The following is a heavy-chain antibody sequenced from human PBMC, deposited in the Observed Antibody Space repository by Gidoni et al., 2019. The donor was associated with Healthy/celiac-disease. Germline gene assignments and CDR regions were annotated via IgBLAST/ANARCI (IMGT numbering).Heavy chain of an antibody. Sequence: EVQLVESGGGLLQPGGSLRLSRPASGFTLSINYMSWVRQAPGKGLEWVSVIYSGGSTYYADSVKGRFTISRDNSKNTLYLQMNSLRAEDTAVYYCARSATAADYYYYGMDVWGQGTTVTVSS. CDR3: ARSATAADYYYYGMDV. CDR2: IYSGGST. V-gene: IGHV3-53*01. D-gene: IGHD6-13*01. J-gene: IGHJ6*02. CDR1: GFTLSINY.